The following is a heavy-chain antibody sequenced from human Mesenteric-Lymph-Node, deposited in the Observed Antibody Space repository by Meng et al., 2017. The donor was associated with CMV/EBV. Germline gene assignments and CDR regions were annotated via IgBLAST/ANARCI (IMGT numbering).Heavy chain of an antibody. D-gene: IGHD3-10*01. CDR3: ARGVGARCYFDY. Sequence: SETLSLTCAVYGGSFSGYYWSWIRQPPGKGLEWIGEINHSGSTNYNPSLKSRVTISVDTSKNQFSLRLSSVTAADTAVYYCARGVGARCYFDYWGQGTLVTVYS. CDR1: GGSFSGYY. J-gene: IGHJ4*02. CDR2: INHSGST. V-gene: IGHV4-34*01.